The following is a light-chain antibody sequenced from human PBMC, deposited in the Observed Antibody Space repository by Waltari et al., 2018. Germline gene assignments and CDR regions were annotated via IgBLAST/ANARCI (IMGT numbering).Light chain of an antibody. J-gene: IGLJ2*01. CDR1: SLRNHF. Sequence: SSELTQDPAVSVALGQTVRITCQGESLRNHFASLYQTKPGQAPVLVIYGKNNRPSGIPDRFSGSRSGNRASLTITGAQAEDEADYYCNSRDSSGNHVVFGGGTKLTVL. CDR2: GKN. V-gene: IGLV3-19*01. CDR3: NSRDSSGNHVV.